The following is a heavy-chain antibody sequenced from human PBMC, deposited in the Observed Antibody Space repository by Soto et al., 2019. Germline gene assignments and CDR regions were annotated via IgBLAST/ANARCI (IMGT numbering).Heavy chain of an antibody. J-gene: IGHJ4*01. D-gene: IGHD5-12*01. CDR2: ISVYSGNT. CDR1: GYTFNSYG. V-gene: IGHV1-18*01. Sequence: QVQLVQSGAELEKPGASVKVSCKASGYTFNSYGLSWVRQAPGQGLEWMGWISVYSGNTNYAQKFQGRVTTTTDTSTSTAYMDLRSLRSDDTAVYYSARGFYGAYVADYWGHGTLVTVAS. CDR3: ARGFYGAYVADY.